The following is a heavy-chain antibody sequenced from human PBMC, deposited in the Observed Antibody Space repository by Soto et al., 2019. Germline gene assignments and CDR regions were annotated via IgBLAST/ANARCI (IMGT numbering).Heavy chain of an antibody. D-gene: IGHD2-2*01. CDR2: IHHTGGT. J-gene: IGHJ5*02. CDR3: ARVGPDCNSVSCIWGRWFDP. Sequence: SETLSLTCAVSGYSITSGYYWGWIRQPPGKGLEWMGTIHHTGGTYYNPSLKSRVSMSIDTSKNQFSLRLSSVTAADTAVHYCARVGPDCNSVSCIWGRWFDPWGQGTLVTVSS. CDR1: GYSITSGYY. V-gene: IGHV4-38-2*01.